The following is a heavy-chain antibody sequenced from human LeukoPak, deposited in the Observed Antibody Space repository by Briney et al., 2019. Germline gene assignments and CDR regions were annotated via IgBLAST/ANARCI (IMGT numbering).Heavy chain of an antibody. Sequence: GGSLRLSCAASGFTFNSSAMSWVRQAPGKGLEWVSGISSRGISTYYAESVRGRFTIFRDNFKSTVYLQMNSLRAEDTAVYYCAKEDIIVGTADRWGQGILVTVS. CDR2: ISSRGIST. CDR1: GFTFNSSA. V-gene: IGHV3-23*01. D-gene: IGHD1-26*01. CDR3: AKEDIIVGTADR. J-gene: IGHJ4*02.